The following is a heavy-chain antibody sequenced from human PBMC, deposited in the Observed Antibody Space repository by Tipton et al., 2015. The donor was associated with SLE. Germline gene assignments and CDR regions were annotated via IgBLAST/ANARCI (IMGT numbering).Heavy chain of an antibody. V-gene: IGHV4-59*11. D-gene: IGHD1-26*01. CDR2: IYYSGST. CDR3: ARQVGARFPYYYYYMDV. J-gene: IGHJ6*03. Sequence: TLSLTCTVSGGSISSHYWSWIRQPPGKGLEWIGYIYYSGSTNYNPSLKSRVTISVDTSKNQFSLKLSSVTAADMAVYYCARQVGARFPYYYYYMDVWGKGTTVTVSS. CDR1: GGSISSHY.